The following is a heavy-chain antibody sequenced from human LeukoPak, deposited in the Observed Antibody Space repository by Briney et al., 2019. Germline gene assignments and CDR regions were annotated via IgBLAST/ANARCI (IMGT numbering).Heavy chain of an antibody. J-gene: IGHJ4*02. CDR2: ITSSSSTI. V-gene: IGHV3-48*04. Sequence: PGGSLRLSCAASGFTFSGYSMNWVRQAPGKGLEWLSYITSSSSTIYYADSVKGRFTVSRDNAKNSLYLQMNSLRAEDTAVYYCARDHYGSGSHDYFDYWGQGILVTVSS. CDR1: GFTFSGYS. D-gene: IGHD3-10*01. CDR3: ARDHYGSGSHDYFDY.